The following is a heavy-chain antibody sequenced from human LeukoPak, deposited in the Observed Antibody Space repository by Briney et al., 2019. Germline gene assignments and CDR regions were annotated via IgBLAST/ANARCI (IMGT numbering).Heavy chain of an antibody. J-gene: IGHJ4*02. Sequence: GGSLRLSCAASGFTFSNYVMHWVRQAPGKGLEYVSAISTNGANTYYASSVKGRFTISRDNSKNSLYLQMGSLRAEDMAVYYCVRELSSSGVFGYFDYWGQGALVTVSS. CDR1: GFTFSNYV. CDR2: ISTNGANT. CDR3: VRELSSSGVFGYFDY. D-gene: IGHD3-22*01. V-gene: IGHV3-64*01.